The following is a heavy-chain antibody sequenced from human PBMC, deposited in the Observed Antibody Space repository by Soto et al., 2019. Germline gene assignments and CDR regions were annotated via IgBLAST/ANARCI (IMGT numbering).Heavy chain of an antibody. J-gene: IGHJ3*01. CDR1: GAIVTSGENY. Sequence: LSLTCSVSGAIVTSGENYWSWVRQAPGKGLEWIGYIYDSGITSYNPSLKSRISLSLERPDNEVSLKMHSVTAADTAVYFCVRDLAHGYTGNVWGPGTLVTVSS. D-gene: IGHD5-18*01. CDR3: VRDLAHGYTGNV. CDR2: IYDSGIT. V-gene: IGHV4-30-4*01.